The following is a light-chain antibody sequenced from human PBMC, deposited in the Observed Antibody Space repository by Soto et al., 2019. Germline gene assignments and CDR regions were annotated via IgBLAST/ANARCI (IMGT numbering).Light chain of an antibody. CDR3: CSYAGSYTDV. V-gene: IGLV2-11*01. CDR2: DVS. CDR1: SSDVGGYNY. J-gene: IGLJ1*01. Sequence: QSVLTQSRSVSGSPGQSVTISCTGTSSDVGGYNYVSWYQQHPGKAPKLMIYDVSQRPSGVPDRFSGSKSGNPGSLTISGLQSEDEADYYCCSYAGSYTDVFGTGTKVTVL.